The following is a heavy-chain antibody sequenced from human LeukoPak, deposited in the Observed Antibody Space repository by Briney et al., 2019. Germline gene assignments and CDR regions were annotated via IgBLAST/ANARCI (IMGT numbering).Heavy chain of an antibody. Sequence: PSETLSLTCTVSGGSISSYYWSWIRQPPGKGLEWIGYIYYSGSTNYNPSLKSRVTISVDTSMNQFSLKLSSVTAADTAVYYCARHVGYSSGWYWFDPWGQGTLVTVSS. J-gene: IGHJ5*02. CDR2: IYYSGST. CDR1: GGSISSYY. V-gene: IGHV4-59*08. CDR3: ARHVGYSSGWYWFDP. D-gene: IGHD6-19*01.